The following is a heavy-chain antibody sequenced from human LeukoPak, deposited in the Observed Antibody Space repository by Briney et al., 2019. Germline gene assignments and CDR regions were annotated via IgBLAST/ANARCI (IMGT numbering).Heavy chain of an antibody. J-gene: IGHJ4*02. D-gene: IGHD3-16*01. CDR1: GDSFRSYQ. V-gene: IGHV4-59*01. CDR3: ARVGRGDHTWGSYYCDH. Sequence: PSETLSLTCTVSGDSFRSYQWSWLRQPPGKGLEWIGYISSSGSTSYNPSLKSRLTISVDMSKNQFSLKLTSVPAADTAVYYCARVGRGDHTWGSYYCDHWGQGTLVSVSS. CDR2: ISSSGST.